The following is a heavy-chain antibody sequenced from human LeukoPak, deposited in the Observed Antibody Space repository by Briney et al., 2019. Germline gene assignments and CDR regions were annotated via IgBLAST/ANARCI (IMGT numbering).Heavy chain of an antibody. CDR3: ARRDYYDSSGYPRAPFDI. D-gene: IGHD3-22*01. Sequence: PSETLSLTCAVYGGSFSGYYWSWTRQPPGKGLEWIGEINHSGSTNYNPSLKSRVTISVDTSKNQFSLKLSSVTAADTAVYYCARRDYYDSSGYPRAPFDIWGQGTMVTVSS. J-gene: IGHJ3*02. CDR2: INHSGST. V-gene: IGHV4-34*01. CDR1: GGSFSGYY.